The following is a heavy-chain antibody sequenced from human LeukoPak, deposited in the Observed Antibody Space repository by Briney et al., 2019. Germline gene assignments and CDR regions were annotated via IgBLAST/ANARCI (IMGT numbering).Heavy chain of an antibody. V-gene: IGHV4-61*09. D-gene: IGHD3-10*01. CDR1: GGSISSDSYS. Sequence: PSETLSLTCTVSGGSISSDSYSWSWIRQPAGKGLEWIGHIYTSGSTNYNPSLKSRVTIPVDTSKNQFPLKLSSVTAADTAVYYCARGRSSMVRGYYYYYMDVWGKGTTVTISS. CDR2: IYTSGST. CDR3: ARGRSSMVRGYYYYYMDV. J-gene: IGHJ6*03.